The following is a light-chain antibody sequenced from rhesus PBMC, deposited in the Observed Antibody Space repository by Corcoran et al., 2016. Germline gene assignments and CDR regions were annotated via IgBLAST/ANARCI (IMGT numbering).Light chain of an antibody. Sequence: EIVMTQSPATLSLSPGERATLSCRASQRVSSSLAWYQQNPGHGPRLLIFGATRRDPGIPDRFRASGSGTDFTLTISSLEPEDVAVYYCLQHSNWPFTFGPGTKRDIK. CDR1: QRVSSS. CDR2: GAT. V-gene: IGKV3-24*01. CDR3: LQHSNWPFT. J-gene: IGKJ3*01.